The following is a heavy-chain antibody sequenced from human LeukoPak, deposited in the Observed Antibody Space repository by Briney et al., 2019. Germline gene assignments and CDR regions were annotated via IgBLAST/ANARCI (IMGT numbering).Heavy chain of an antibody. D-gene: IGHD6-19*01. CDR2: IYYSANT. CDR1: GGSISNYY. CDR3: ARYSEPVPGAPGWFDP. Sequence: PSETLSPTCTVPGGSISNYYWAWIRQPPGKGLEGIGFIYYSANTNYNPSLKSRVTISVDTSKYQFSLKLTSVTAADTAVYYCARYSEPVPGAPGWFDPWGQGTLVTVSS. V-gene: IGHV4-59*01. J-gene: IGHJ5*02.